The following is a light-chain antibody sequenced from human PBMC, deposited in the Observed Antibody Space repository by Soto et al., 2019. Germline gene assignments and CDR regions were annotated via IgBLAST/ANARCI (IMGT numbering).Light chain of an antibody. CDR3: QQYSIWRT. CDR1: QSGSSY. J-gene: IGKJ1*01. V-gene: IGKV3-15*01. Sequence: EMVLTQSPAPLSLSPGEKAPLSCRASQSGSSYLAWYQQKAGQAPRLLIYGASTRATGIPARFSGSGSGTEFTLTISSLQSEDFAVYYCQQYSIWRTFGQGTKVDIK. CDR2: GAS.